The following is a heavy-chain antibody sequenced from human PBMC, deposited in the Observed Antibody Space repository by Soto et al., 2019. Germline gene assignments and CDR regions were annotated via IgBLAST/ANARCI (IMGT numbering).Heavy chain of an antibody. V-gene: IGHV4-59*01. CDR2: IYYTGST. Sequence: PSETLSLTCTVSGGSIGNYWWNWIRQSPGKGLEWMGNIYYTGSTKYNPSLQSRVTISVDMSKSQFSLRLSPVTAADTAIYYCARDRDWKDWFDPWGQGILVTVSS. CDR1: GGSIGNYW. CDR3: ARDRDWKDWFDP. J-gene: IGHJ5*02. D-gene: IGHD1-1*01.